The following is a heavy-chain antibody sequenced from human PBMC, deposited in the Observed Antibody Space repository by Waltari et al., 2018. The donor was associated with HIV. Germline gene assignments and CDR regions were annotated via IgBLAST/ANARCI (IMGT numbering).Heavy chain of an antibody. V-gene: IGHV3-20*04. CDR2: INWNGGST. D-gene: IGHD3-22*01. Sequence: EVQLVESGGGVVRPGGSLRLSCAASGFTFDDYGMSWVRQAPGKGLEWVSGINWNGGSTGYADSVKGRFTISRDNAKNSLYLQMNSLRAEDTALYYCARRSYYYDSSGYWGYFDYWGQGTLVTVSS. CDR1: GFTFDDYG. J-gene: IGHJ4*02. CDR3: ARRSYYYDSSGYWGYFDY.